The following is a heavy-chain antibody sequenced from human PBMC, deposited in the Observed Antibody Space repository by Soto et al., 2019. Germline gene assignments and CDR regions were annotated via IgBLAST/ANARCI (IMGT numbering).Heavy chain of an antibody. CDR2: IKQDGSEK. CDR3: ARDPYYDFWSGPLDAFDI. D-gene: IGHD3-3*01. V-gene: IGHV3-7*01. Sequence: PGGSLRLSCAASGFTFSSYWMSWVRQAPGKGLEWVANIKQDGSEKYYVDSVKGRFTISRDNAKNSLYLQMNSLRAEDTAVYYCARDPYYDFWSGPLDAFDIWGQGTMVT. J-gene: IGHJ3*02. CDR1: GFTFSSYW.